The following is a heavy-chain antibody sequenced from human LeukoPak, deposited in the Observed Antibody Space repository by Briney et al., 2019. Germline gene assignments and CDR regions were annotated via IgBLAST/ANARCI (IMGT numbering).Heavy chain of an antibody. CDR2: ISSSSRFI. CDR3: ARVDYYGSGSYFPSAFDI. V-gene: IGHV3-21*01. CDR1: GISFSNYS. D-gene: IGHD3-10*01. J-gene: IGHJ3*02. Sequence: GGSLRLSCAASGISFSNYSMNWVRQAPGKGLEWVSLISSSSRFIYYGDSVKGRFTISRDNAKKSLYLQMNSLRAEDTAVYYCARVDYYGSGSYFPSAFDIWGQGTMVTVSS.